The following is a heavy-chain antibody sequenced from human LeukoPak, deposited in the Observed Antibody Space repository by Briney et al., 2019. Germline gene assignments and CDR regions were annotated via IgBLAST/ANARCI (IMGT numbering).Heavy chain of an antibody. CDR2: ISSNGGNA. CDR1: GFTFSTYA. D-gene: IGHD6-13*01. Sequence: GGSLRLSCSASGFTFSTYAMRWVRQAPGKGLEYVSAISSNGGNAYYADSAKGRFTISRDNSKNTLYLQMASLRPEDTAVYYCVKDTYSSSWAAFDYWGQGTLVTVSS. CDR3: VKDTYSSSWAAFDY. V-gene: IGHV3-64D*06. J-gene: IGHJ4*02.